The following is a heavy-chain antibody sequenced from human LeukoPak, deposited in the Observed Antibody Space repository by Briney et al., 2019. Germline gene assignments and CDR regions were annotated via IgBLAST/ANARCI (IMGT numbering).Heavy chain of an antibody. CDR2: INPSTGGT. V-gene: IGHV1-2*02. D-gene: IGHD2/OR15-2a*01. CDR3: ARDQSFYDAGDQRFDH. CDR1: GYTFTGYF. Sequence: ASVKVSCKTSGYTFTGYFIHWVRQAPGLGLEWMGWINPSTGGTNYAQMFQGRVTMTRDTSISTAYMELSSLISGDTAVYYCARDQSFYDAGDQRFDHWGQGSLVTVSS. J-gene: IGHJ4*02.